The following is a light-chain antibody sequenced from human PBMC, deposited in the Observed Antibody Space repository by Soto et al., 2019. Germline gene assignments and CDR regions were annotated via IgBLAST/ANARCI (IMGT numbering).Light chain of an antibody. J-gene: IGLJ2*01. CDR1: SSDVGGYNY. CDR3: CSYAGSYTWG. CDR2: DVS. Sequence: QSALTQPRSVSGSPGQSVTISCTGTSSDVGGYNYVSWYQQHPGKAPKLMIYDVSNRPSGVPDRFSGSKSCNTASLTISGLQAEDEADYYCCSYAGSYTWGFGGGTKLTVL. V-gene: IGLV2-11*01.